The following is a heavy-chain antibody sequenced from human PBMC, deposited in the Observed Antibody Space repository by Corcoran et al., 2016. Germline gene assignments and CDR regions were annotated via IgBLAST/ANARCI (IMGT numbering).Heavy chain of an antibody. CDR2: IYPGDSDT. D-gene: IGHD6-19*01. J-gene: IGHJ4*02. CDR1: GYSFTSYW. V-gene: IGHV5-51*01. CDR3: ARVQSSSGCYADY. Sequence: EVQLVQSGAEVKKPGESLKIYCKGSGYSFTSYWIGWVRQMPGKGLEWMGIIYPGDSDTRYSPSFHGQVTISADKSISTAYLQWSSLKSSDTAMYYCARVQSSSGCYADYWGQGTLVTVSS.